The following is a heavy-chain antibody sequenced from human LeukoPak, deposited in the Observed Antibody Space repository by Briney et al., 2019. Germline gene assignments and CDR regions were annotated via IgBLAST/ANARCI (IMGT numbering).Heavy chain of an antibody. CDR3: ARGPSGYSSSWYAYRENWFDP. CDR2: MNPNSGNT. V-gene: IGHV1-8*01. Sequence: ASVKVSCKASGYTFTSYDINWVRQAIGQGLEWMGWMNPNSGNTGYAQKFQGRVTMTRNTSISTAYMELSSLRSEDTAVYYCARGPSGYSSSWYAYRENWFDPWGQGTLVTVSS. CDR1: GYTFTSYD. J-gene: IGHJ5*02. D-gene: IGHD6-13*01.